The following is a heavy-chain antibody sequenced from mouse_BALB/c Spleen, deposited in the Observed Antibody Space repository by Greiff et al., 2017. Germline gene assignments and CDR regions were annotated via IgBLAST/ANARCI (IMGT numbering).Heavy chain of an antibody. V-gene: IGHV1-9*01. CDR1: GYTFSSYW. J-gene: IGHJ4*01. D-gene: IGHD2-4*01. Sequence: QVQLKQSGAELMKPGASVKISCKATGYTFSSYWIEWVKQRPGHGLEWIGEILPGSGSTNYNEKFKGKATFTADTSSNTAYMQLSSLTSEDSAVYYCESGTMITTGRYYYAMDYWGQGTSVTVSS. CDR2: ILPGSGST. CDR3: ESGTMITTGRYYYAMDY.